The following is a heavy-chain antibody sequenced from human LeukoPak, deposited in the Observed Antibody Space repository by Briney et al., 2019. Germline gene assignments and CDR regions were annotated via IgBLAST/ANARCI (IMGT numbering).Heavy chain of an antibody. V-gene: IGHV1-8*01. Sequence: ASVKVSCKASGYTFTSYDINWVRQATGQGLEWMGWMNPNSGNTGYAQKFQGRVTMTRNTSISTAYMELSSLRSEDTAVYYCAKEYSSGWYPVFDIWGQGTMVTVSS. J-gene: IGHJ3*02. D-gene: IGHD6-19*01. CDR3: AKEYSSGWYPVFDI. CDR1: GYTFTSYD. CDR2: MNPNSGNT.